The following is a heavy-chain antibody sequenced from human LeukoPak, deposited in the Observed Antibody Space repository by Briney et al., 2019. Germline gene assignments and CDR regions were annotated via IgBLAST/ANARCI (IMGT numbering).Heavy chain of an antibody. Sequence: GGSLRLSCAASGFTFDDYAMHWVRQAPGKGLEWVSLISGDGGSTYYADSVKGRFTISRDNAKNSLYLQMNSLRVEDTAVYYCARGFGSGNYLCWGQGTLVTVSS. V-gene: IGHV3-43*02. CDR2: ISGDGGST. CDR1: GFTFDDYA. J-gene: IGHJ4*02. CDR3: ARGFGSGNYLC. D-gene: IGHD3-10*01.